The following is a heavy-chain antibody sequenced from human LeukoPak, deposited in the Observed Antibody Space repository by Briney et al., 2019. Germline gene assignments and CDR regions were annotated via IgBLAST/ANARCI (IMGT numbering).Heavy chain of an antibody. D-gene: IGHD3-9*01. CDR1: GFSFSSCA. Sequence: PWGPLRRSCAASGFSFSSCAMTWVRLTPWKGLEWVSSISVSGGSTYYADFVKGRFTISRDNSKNTLYLQMNSLSAGDTVVFFWEKTAYEILTDWGQGTLVTVSS. J-gene: IGHJ4*02. CDR2: ISVSGGST. CDR3: EKTAYEILTD. V-gene: IGHV3-23*01.